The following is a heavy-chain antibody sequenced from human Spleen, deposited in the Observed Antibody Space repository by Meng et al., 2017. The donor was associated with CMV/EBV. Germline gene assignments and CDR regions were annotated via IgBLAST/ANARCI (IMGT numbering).Heavy chain of an antibody. V-gene: IGHV3-73*01. Sequence: TFSGYAMHWVRQTSGKGLEWVGRIRSKVNNYATAYAASVQGRFIVSRDDSQNTAYLQMNRLKTEDTAVYYCTRAYDFWSGPYTGGVDSWGQGTLVTVSS. D-gene: IGHD3-3*01. J-gene: IGHJ4*02. CDR1: TFSGYA. CDR2: IRSKVNNYAT. CDR3: TRAYDFWSGPYTGGVDS.